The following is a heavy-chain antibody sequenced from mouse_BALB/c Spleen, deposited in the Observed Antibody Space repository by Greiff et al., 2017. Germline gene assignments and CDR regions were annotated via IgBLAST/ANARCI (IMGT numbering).Heavy chain of an antibody. CDR1: GFSLTGYG. CDR3: ARDPHYYGSSYCATDY. J-gene: IGHJ4*01. CDR2: IWGDGST. V-gene: IGHV2-6-7*01. D-gene: IGHD1-1*01. Sequence: VKLMESGPGLVAPSQSLSITCTVSGFSLTGYGVNWVRQPPGKGLEWLGMIWGDGSTDYNSALKSRLSISKDNSKSQVFLKMNSLQTDDTARYYCARDPHYYGSSYCATDYWGQGTSVTVSS.